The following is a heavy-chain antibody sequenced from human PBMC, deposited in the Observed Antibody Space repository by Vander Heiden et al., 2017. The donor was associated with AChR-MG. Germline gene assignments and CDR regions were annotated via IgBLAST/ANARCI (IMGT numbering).Heavy chain of an antibody. CDR1: GFTLSAYG. D-gene: IGHD1-26*01. Sequence: QVHLVESGGGVVQPGKSRRLPCAASGFTLSAYGMHWVRQAPGKGLEWVAVISYDGRSQYYAESVKGRFIISRDASKSTLYLQMSSLRAEDTALYYCAKDLAPVEGGTQFFYYGMDVWGLGTTVTVSS. J-gene: IGHJ6*02. V-gene: IGHV3-30*18. CDR3: AKDLAPVEGGTQFFYYGMDV. CDR2: ISYDGRSQ.